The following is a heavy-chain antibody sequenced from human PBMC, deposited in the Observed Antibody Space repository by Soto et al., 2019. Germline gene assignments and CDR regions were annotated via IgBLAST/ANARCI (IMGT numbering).Heavy chain of an antibody. J-gene: IGHJ3*01. Sequence: EVQLVESGGGLVMPGGSLRLSCAASGFTFASYHMSWVRQAPGKGLDWVSSINPSSSHIYYADSVRGRFTISRDDSNNSLYLHMNSLRTEDVAIYYCARGYCGGGGCYLRRDAFDVWGQGTTVMVSS. CDR2: INPSSSHI. D-gene: IGHD2-15*01. CDR3: ARGYCGGGGCYLRRDAFDV. V-gene: IGHV3-21*02. CDR1: GFTFASYH.